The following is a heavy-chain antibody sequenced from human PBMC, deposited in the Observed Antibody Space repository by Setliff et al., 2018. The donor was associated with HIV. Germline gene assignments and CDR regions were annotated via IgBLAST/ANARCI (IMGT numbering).Heavy chain of an antibody. CDR3: ARAGYHDSSGYLGPDYYYMDV. D-gene: IGHD3-22*01. CDR2: INWNGGRI. Sequence: PGESLKISCAASGFTFDDYGMSWVRQAPGKGLEWVSGINWNGGRIGYADSVKGRFTISRDNAKNSLYLQMNSLRAEDMALYYCARAGYHDSSGYLGPDYYYMDVWGKGTTVTVSS. CDR1: GFTFDDYG. V-gene: IGHV3-20*04. J-gene: IGHJ6*03.